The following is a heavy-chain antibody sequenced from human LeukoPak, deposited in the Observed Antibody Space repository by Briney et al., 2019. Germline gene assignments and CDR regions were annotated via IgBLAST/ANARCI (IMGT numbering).Heavy chain of an antibody. CDR2: IYHSGST. J-gene: IGHJ5*02. D-gene: IGHD3-9*01. Sequence: SETLSLTCAVSGGSISSSNWWSWVRQPPGKGLEWIGEIYHSGSTNYNPSLKSRVTISVDKSKNQFSLKLSSVTAADTAVYYCAREPDGGAYDILTAWGQGTLVTVSS. V-gene: IGHV4-4*02. CDR1: GGSISSSNW. CDR3: AREPDGGAYDILTA.